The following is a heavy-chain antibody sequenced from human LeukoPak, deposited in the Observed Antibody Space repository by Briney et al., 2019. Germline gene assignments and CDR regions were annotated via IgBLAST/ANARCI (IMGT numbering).Heavy chain of an antibody. CDR1: EFTFSTYW. CDR3: VRWGEEAGMDY. D-gene: IGHD3-10*01. J-gene: IGHJ4*02. Sequence: GGPLRLSCEPSEFTFSTYWMGWVRRAQGKGLKWVANISPDGSDTYYVASVKGRFTISRDNAKESMFLQMNSLRAEETAVYYCVRWGEEAGMDYWGQGTLVTVSS. V-gene: IGHV3-7*01. CDR2: ISPDGSDT.